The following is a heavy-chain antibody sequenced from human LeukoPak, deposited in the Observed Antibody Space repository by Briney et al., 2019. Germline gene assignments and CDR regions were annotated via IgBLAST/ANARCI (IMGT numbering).Heavy chain of an antibody. J-gene: IGHJ6*02. CDR2: ISGSGGST. D-gene: IGHD1-14*01. V-gene: IGHV3-23*01. CDR1: GFTFSSYA. CDR3: AKALKPGYPYYYYYYGMDV. Sequence: GGSLRLSCAASGFTFSSYAMSWVRQAPGKGLEWVSAISGSGGSTYYADSVKGRFTISRDNSKNTLYLQMNSLRAEGTAVYYCAKALKPGYPYYYYYYGMDVWGQGTTVTVSS.